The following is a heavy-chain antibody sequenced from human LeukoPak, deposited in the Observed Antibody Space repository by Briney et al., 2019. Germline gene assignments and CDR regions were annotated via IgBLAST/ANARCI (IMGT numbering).Heavy chain of an antibody. CDR3: ARGYCSGDTCYPPDY. J-gene: IGHJ4*02. Sequence: SETLSLTCAVYGGSFSGYYWSWIRQPPGKGLEWIGYMYNSGSTNYNPSLKSRITISTISVATSKNQFSLKLSPVTAADTAVYYCARGYCSGDTCYPPDYWGQGTLVTVSP. V-gene: IGHV4-59*01. CDR2: MYNSGST. CDR1: GGSFSGYY. D-gene: IGHD2-15*01.